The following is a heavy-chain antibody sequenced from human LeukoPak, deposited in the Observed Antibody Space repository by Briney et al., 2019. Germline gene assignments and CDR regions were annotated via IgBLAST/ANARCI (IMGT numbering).Heavy chain of an antibody. V-gene: IGHV4-38-2*02. Sequence: SETLSLTCTVSGYSISSGYYWGWIRQPPGKGLEWIGSIYDSGSTYYNPSLKSRVTISVDTSKNQFSLKLSSVTAADTAVYYCARDEGRGSSSPSGNEYYYYYMDVWGKGTTVTVSS. CDR3: ARDEGRGSSSPSGNEYYYYYMDV. J-gene: IGHJ6*03. CDR2: IYDSGST. CDR1: GYSISSGYY. D-gene: IGHD6-13*01.